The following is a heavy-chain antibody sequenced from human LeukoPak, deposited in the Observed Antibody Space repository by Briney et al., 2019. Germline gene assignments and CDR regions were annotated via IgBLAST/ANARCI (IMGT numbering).Heavy chain of an antibody. J-gene: IGHJ4*02. Sequence: GGSLRLSCAASGFTFSSFWMSWARQAPGKGLEWVANIKHDGSEKHYVDSVKGRFIISRDNVKNSLYLQMNSLRAEDTAVYYCASDSDDYGDYWGQGTLVTVSS. CDR2: IKHDGSEK. D-gene: IGHD6-25*01. V-gene: IGHV3-7*01. CDR1: GFTFSSFW. CDR3: ASDSDDYGDY.